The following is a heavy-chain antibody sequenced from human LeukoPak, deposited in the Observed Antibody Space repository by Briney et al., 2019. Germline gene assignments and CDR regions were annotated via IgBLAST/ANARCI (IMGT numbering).Heavy chain of an antibody. D-gene: IGHD6-19*01. V-gene: IGHV3-23*01. CDR2: ISGSGGST. Sequence: GGSLRLSCAASGFTFSTYAMSWVRQAPGKGLEWVSGISGSGGSTYYADSVKGRFTISRDNSKNTLYLQMNSLRAEDTAVYYCAKSAKKGIAVAYEAFDIWGQGTMVTVSS. CDR1: GFTFSTYA. CDR3: AKSAKKGIAVAYEAFDI. J-gene: IGHJ3*02.